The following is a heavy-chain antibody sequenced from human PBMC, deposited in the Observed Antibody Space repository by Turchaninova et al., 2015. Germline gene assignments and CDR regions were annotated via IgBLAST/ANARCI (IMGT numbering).Heavy chain of an antibody. V-gene: IGHV1-3*01. CDR3: ARDLLSDKIAFFDY. Sequence: GASVKVSCKASGYTFTSYSMHWVRQAPGQRLEWMGWINVDNGIIKYSQKFQGRVTITRDTSATTAYMELSSLRSEDTAVYYCARDLLSDKIAFFDYWGQGTLVTVSS. CDR1: GYTFTSYS. CDR2: INVDNGII. D-gene: IGHD2-15*01. J-gene: IGHJ4*02.